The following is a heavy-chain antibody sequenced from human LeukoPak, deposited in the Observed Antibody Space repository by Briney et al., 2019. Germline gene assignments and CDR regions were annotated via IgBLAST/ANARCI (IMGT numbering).Heavy chain of an antibody. CDR3: ARAMPHDNWFDP. Sequence: GGSLRLSCAASGITFSTYWMHWVRQAAGKGLVWVSRINGDGSNTTYADSVKGRFTISRDNAKNTLYLQMNSLRAEDTAVYYCARAMPHDNWFDPWGQGSLVTVSS. J-gene: IGHJ5*02. D-gene: IGHD2-2*01. V-gene: IGHV3-74*03. CDR2: INGDGSNT. CDR1: GITFSTYW.